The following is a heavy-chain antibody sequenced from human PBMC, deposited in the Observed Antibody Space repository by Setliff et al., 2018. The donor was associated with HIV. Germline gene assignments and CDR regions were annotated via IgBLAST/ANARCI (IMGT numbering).Heavy chain of an antibody. CDR1: GYSISSGYY. V-gene: IGHV4-38-2*01. CDR3: CYGADFDY. Sequence: SETLSLTCAVSGYSISSGYYWGWIRQPPGKGLEWIGSIYHSGSTYYNPSLKSRVTISGDTSKNQFSLKLSSVTAADTAVYYCCYGADFDYWGQGTLVTVSS. D-gene: IGHD2-15*01. J-gene: IGHJ4*02. CDR2: IYHSGST.